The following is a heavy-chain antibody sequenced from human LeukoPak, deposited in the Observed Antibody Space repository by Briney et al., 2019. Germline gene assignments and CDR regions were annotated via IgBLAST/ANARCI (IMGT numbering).Heavy chain of an antibody. V-gene: IGHV3-30*03. CDR2: ISYDGSNK. D-gene: IGHD2-15*01. CDR3: VRQDCSGGSCYLDY. J-gene: IGHJ4*02. CDR1: GFTFSSYG. Sequence: PGGSLRLSCAASGFTFSSYGMHWVRQAPGKGLEWVAVISYDGSNKYYADSVKGRFTISRDNSKNTLYLQMNSLRTEDTAAYYCVRQDCSGGSCYLDYWGQGTLVTVSS.